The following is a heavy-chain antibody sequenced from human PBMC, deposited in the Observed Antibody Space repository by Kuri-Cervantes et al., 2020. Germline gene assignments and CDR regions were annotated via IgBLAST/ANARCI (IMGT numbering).Heavy chain of an antibody. CDR1: GITFTDYW. CDR2: ISWNSGSI. V-gene: IGHV3-9*01. J-gene: IGHJ3*02. CDR3: AKSIAVGDMGAFDI. Sequence: SLKISCAASGITFTDYWMHWVRQAPGKGLEWVSGISWNSGSIGYADSVKGRFTISRDNAKNSLYLQMNSLRAEDTALYYCAKSIAVGDMGAFDIWGQGTMVTVSS. D-gene: IGHD6-19*01.